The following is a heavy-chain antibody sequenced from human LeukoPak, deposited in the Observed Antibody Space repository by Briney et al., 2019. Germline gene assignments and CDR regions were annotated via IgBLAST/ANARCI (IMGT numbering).Heavy chain of an antibody. V-gene: IGHV1-18*01. Sequence: ASVKVSCKASGYTFTSYGISWVRQAPGQGLEWMGWISAYNGNTNYAQKLQGRVTMTTDTSTSTAYMELSSLRSEDTAVYYCATAIRINDFWSGYPPWFDPWGQGTLVTVSS. CDR1: GYTFTSYG. CDR2: ISAYNGNT. D-gene: IGHD3-3*01. CDR3: ATAIRINDFWSGYPPWFDP. J-gene: IGHJ5*02.